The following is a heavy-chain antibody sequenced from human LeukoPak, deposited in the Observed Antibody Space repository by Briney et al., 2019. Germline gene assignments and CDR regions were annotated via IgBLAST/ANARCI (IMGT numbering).Heavy chain of an antibody. V-gene: IGHV3-23*01. CDR1: GFTFSRYA. CDR2: ISGSGGTT. CDR3: AKAHPQIRYFAGPDAFDI. D-gene: IGHD3-9*01. J-gene: IGHJ3*02. Sequence: GGSLRLSCAGSGFTFSRYAMSWVRQAPGKGLVWVSTISGSGGTTYDADSVKGRFTISRDNSKFTLYLRINSLRAEDTAVYYCAKAHPQIRYFAGPDAFDIWGQGTMVTVSS.